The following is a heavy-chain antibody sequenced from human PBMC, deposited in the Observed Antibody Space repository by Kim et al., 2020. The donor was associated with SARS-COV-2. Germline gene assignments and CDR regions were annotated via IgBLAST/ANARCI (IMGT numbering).Heavy chain of an antibody. Sequence: SLKSRVTISVDTSKNQFSLKLSSVPAADTAVYYCARATYDYVWGSLPGDYWGQGTLVTVSS. CDR3: ARATYDYVWGSLPGDY. V-gene: IGHV4-4*09. J-gene: IGHJ4*02. D-gene: IGHD3-16*01.